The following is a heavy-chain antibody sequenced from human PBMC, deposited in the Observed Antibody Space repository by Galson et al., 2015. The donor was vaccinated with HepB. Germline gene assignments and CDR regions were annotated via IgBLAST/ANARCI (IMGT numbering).Heavy chain of an antibody. J-gene: IGHJ4*02. Sequence: SLRLSCAASGFTFSRYWMSWVRQAPGKGLEWVANINPDGRTKYYVDSVVGRSTISRDNAKSSLFLQMDSLRVEDTALYYCARGDNDWNFRGQGTLVTVSS. CDR1: GFTFSRYW. V-gene: IGHV3-7*03. CDR2: INPDGRTK. CDR3: ARGDNDWNF. D-gene: IGHD1-7*01.